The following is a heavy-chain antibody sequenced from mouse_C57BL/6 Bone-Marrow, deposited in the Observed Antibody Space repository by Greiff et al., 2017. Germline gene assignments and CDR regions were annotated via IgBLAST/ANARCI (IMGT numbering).Heavy chain of an antibody. Sequence: EVHLVESGGGLVKPGGSLKLSCAASGFTFSSYAMSWVRQTPEKRLEWVATISDGGSYTYYPDNVKGRFTISRDNAKNNLYLQMSHLKSEDTAMYYCARVTTRYVDVWGTGTTVTVSS. J-gene: IGHJ1*03. CDR2: ISDGGSYT. CDR3: ARVTTRYVDV. CDR1: GFTFSSYA. V-gene: IGHV5-4*01.